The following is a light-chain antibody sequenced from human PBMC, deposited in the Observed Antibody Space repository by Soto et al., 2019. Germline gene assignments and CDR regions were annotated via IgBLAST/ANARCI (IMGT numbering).Light chain of an antibody. J-gene: IGLJ1*01. V-gene: IGLV2-11*01. Sequence: QSALTQPRSVSGSPGQSVTISCSGTGSDVGGYNYVSWYQQHPGKAPKLMIYDVSKRPSAVPDRFSGSKSGNTASLTISGLQAEDEADYYCCSYAGSNTYVFGTGTKVTVL. CDR1: GSDVGGYNY. CDR3: CSYAGSNTYV. CDR2: DVS.